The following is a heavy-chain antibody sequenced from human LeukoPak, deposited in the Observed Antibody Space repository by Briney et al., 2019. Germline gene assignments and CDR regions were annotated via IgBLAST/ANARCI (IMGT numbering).Heavy chain of an antibody. CDR2: TYYRSTWYN. Sequence: SQTLSLTCAISGDSVSSNSVTWNWIRQSPSRGLEWLGRTYYRSTWYNDYAVSVRSRITVNPDTSKNQFSLHLNSVTPEDTAVYYCARRLTQYDCFDPWGQGILVTVSS. D-gene: IGHD2-2*01. J-gene: IGHJ5*02. V-gene: IGHV6-1*01. CDR3: ARRLTQYDCFDP. CDR1: GDSVSSNSVT.